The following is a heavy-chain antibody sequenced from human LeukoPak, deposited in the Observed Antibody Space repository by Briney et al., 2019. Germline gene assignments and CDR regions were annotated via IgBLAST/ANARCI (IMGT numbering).Heavy chain of an antibody. CDR3: ARAAGYYLAEYFQH. J-gene: IGHJ1*01. CDR2: IIPIFGTA. D-gene: IGHD3-9*01. CDR1: GGTFSSYA. Sequence: ASVKVSCKASGGTFSSYAISWVRQAPGQGLEWMGRIIPIFGTANYAQKFQGRVTITTDESTSTAYMELSSLRSEDTAVYYCARAAGYYLAEYFQHWGQGTLITVSS. V-gene: IGHV1-69*05.